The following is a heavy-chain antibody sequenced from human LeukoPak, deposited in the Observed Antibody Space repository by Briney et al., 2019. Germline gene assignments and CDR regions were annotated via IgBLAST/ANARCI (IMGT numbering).Heavy chain of an antibody. CDR1: GYTFTSYG. J-gene: IGHJ4*02. CDR2: ISAYNGNT. Sequence: ASVKVSCKASGYTFTSYGISWVRQAPGQGLEWMGWISAYNGNTNYAQKLQGRVTMTTDTSTSTAYMELRSLRSDDTAVYYCARDLRDRYGSGSYYNLPPGYWGQGTLVTVSS. V-gene: IGHV1-18*01. CDR3: ARDLRDRYGSGSYYNLPPGY. D-gene: IGHD3-10*01.